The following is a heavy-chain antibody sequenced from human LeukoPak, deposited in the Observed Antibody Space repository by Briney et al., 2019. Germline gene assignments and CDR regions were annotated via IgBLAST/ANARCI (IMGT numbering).Heavy chain of an antibody. D-gene: IGHD1-1*01. J-gene: IGHJ5*02. Sequence: GASVKVSCKVSGYTLTELSMHWVRQAPGKGLEWMGGFDPEDGETIYAQKFQGRVTMTEDTSTDTAYMELSSLRSEDTAVYYCATANLGTTWFDPWGQGTLVTVSS. CDR1: GYTLTELS. CDR2: FDPEDGET. CDR3: ATANLGTTWFDP. V-gene: IGHV1-24*01.